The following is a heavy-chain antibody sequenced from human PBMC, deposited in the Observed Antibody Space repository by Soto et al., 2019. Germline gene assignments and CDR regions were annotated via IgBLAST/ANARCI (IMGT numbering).Heavy chain of an antibody. Sequence: GASVKVSCTASGYTFTSYAMHWVRHAPGQRLEWMGWINAGNGNTKYSQKFQGRVTITRDTSASTAYMELSSLRSEDTAVYYCARDSSGWFYYYYGMDVWGQGTTVTVSS. D-gene: IGHD6-19*01. CDR2: INAGNGNT. CDR3: ARDSSGWFYYYYGMDV. V-gene: IGHV1-3*01. J-gene: IGHJ6*02. CDR1: GYTFTSYA.